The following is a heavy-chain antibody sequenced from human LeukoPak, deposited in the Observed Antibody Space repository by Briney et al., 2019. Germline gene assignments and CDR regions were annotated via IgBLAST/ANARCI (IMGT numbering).Heavy chain of an antibody. V-gene: IGHV3-30-3*02. CDR3: AKKGDYYDSSGYTSY. Sequence: GGSLRLSCAASGFTFSSYAMHWVRQAPGKGLEWVAVISYDGSNKYYADSVKGRFTISRDNSKNTLYLQMNSLRAEDTAVYYCAKKGDYYDSSGYTSYWGQGTLVTVSS. J-gene: IGHJ4*02. CDR2: ISYDGSNK. D-gene: IGHD3-22*01. CDR1: GFTFSSYA.